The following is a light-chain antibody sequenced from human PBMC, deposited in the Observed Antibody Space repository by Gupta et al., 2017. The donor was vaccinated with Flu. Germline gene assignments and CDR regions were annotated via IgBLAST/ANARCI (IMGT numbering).Light chain of an antibody. CDR3: CSEAGRDIYYV. V-gene: IGLV2-23*01. Sequence: QSAVTQPASVSGSPGQSITISCTGTSNDVGGYDLFSWYQQRPGKAPNLMLYEASKRPSGVSHRFSGAKSGSTASLTISGLQADDEADYYCCSEAGRDIYYVFGTGTTVAVL. CDR2: EAS. J-gene: IGLJ1*01. CDR1: SNDVGGYDL.